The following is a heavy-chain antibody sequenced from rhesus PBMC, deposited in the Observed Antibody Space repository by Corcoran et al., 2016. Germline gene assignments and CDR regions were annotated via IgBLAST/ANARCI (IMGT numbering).Heavy chain of an antibody. CDR2: IRSKAYVGTA. J-gene: IGHJ4*01. D-gene: IGHD2-27*01. CDR3: AGQYCSGIYCYGFDY. Sequence: EVQLVESGGGLVQPGGSLRLSCAASGFTFSDHYIYWVRQAPGKGLAWVGFIRSKAYVGTAEYPASVKDRLTISVDDSKSITSLQMNRLKTEDTAMYYCAGQYCSGIYCYGFDYWGQGVLVTVSS. V-gene: IGHV3-184*01. CDR1: GFTFSDHY.